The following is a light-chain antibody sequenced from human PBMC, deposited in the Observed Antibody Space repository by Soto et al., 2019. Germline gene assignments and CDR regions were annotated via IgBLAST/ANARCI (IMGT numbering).Light chain of an antibody. J-gene: IGLJ1*01. CDR3: SSYTSSSTPYV. CDR1: SSDVGGYNY. Sequence: QSALTQPASVSGSPGQSITISCTGTSSDVGGYNYVSWYQQHPGKAPKHMIYEVSNRPSGVSNRFSGSKSVNTASLTISGLQAEDEAEYNCSSYTSSSTPYVFGTGTKVTVL. CDR2: EVS. V-gene: IGLV2-14*01.